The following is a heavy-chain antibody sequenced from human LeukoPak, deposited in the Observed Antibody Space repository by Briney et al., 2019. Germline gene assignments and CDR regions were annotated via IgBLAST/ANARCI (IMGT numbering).Heavy chain of an antibody. CDR2: IIPIFGTA. V-gene: IGHV1-69*13. Sequence: ASVKVSCKASGGTFSSYAISWVRQAPGQGLEWMGGIIPIFGTANYAQKFQGRVTITADESTSTAYMELSSLRSEDTAVYYCARDRGWYGIDAFDIWGQGTMVTVSS. CDR3: ARDRGWYGIDAFDI. D-gene: IGHD2-15*01. CDR1: GGTFSSYA. J-gene: IGHJ3*02.